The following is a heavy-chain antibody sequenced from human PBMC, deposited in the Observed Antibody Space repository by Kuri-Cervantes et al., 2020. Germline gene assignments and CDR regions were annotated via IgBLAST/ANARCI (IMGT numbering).Heavy chain of an antibody. CDR1: GFNFGDFW. D-gene: IGHD6-19*01. V-gene: IGHV3-23*01. J-gene: IGHJ4*02. CDR2: ISGSGGST. CDR3: AKGDPTQWLVRLDY. Sequence: GESLKISCAASGFNFGDFWMSWVRQAPGKGLEWVSAISGSGGSTYYADSVKGRFTISRDNSKDTLYLQMNSLRAEDTAVYYCAKGDPTQWLVRLDYWGQGTLVTVSS.